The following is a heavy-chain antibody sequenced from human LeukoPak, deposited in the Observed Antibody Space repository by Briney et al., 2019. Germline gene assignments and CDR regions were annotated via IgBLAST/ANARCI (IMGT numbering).Heavy chain of an antibody. D-gene: IGHD6-19*01. CDR2: ISYDGSNK. CDR1: GFTFSSYG. CDR3: ASGTGQWLVQDY. J-gene: IGHJ4*02. Sequence: PGGSLRLSCAASGFTFSSYGMNWVRQAPGKGLEWVAVISYDGSNKYYGDSVKGRFTISRDNSKNTLYLQMNSLRAEDTAVYYCASGTGQWLVQDYWGQGTLVIVSS. V-gene: IGHV3-30*03.